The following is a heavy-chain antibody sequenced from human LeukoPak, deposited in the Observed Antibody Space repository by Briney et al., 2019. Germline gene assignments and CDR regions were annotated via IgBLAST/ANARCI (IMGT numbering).Heavy chain of an antibody. CDR3: VKGNKNYYYMEV. V-gene: IGHV3-33*06. Sequence: PGGSLRLSCAPSGFFFSTNGMHWVRQAPGKGVEWVAVIWHDGNNKYYADSVSGRFTISRDNFQNTLYLQMSNLRAEDTAVYYCVKGNKNYYYMEVWGKGTTVTVSS. J-gene: IGHJ6*03. D-gene: IGHD1/OR15-1a*01. CDR2: IWHDGNNK. CDR1: GFFFSTNG.